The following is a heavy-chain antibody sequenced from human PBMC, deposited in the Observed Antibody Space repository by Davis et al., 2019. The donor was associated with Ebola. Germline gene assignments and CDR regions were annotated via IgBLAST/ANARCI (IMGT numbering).Heavy chain of an antibody. V-gene: IGHV4-4*08. CDR1: GASVRSHY. D-gene: IGHD1-26*01. CDR3: ARRVGGSSQRDY. J-gene: IGHJ4*02. CDR2: IYSSGNT. Sequence: PSETLSLTCTVSGASVRSHYWNWIRQPPGKGLEWIANIYSSGNTNYNPSLKSRVTISVDTSKNQFSLQLNSVTAADTAVYYCARRVGGSSQRDYWGQGTLVIVSS.